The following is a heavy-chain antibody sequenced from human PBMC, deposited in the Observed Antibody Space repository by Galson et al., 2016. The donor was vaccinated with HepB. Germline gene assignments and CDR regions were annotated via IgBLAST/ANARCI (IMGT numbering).Heavy chain of an antibody. CDR3: AREGGCSGGRCHNAAFDI. CDR2: IGAAGDT. CDR1: GFTFSNYD. J-gene: IGHJ3*02. D-gene: IGHD2-15*01. Sequence: SLRLSCAASGFTFSNYDMHWVRQATGKGLEWVSAIGAAGDTYYPGSVKGRFTISRENANNSLYLPMNSLRAGDTAVYYCAREGGCSGGRCHNAAFDIWGQGTMVTVSS. V-gene: IGHV3-13*01.